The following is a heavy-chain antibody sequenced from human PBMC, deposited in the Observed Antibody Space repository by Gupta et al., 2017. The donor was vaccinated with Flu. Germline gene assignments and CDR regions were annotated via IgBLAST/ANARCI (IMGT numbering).Heavy chain of an antibody. CDR1: GDRVSSHSAS. CDR3: ARGSGTSYFDY. V-gene: IGHV6-1*01. CDR2: TYHTSKWYN. D-gene: IGHD1-26*01. J-gene: IGHJ4*02. Sequence: QVQLQQSGPGLGRPSETLSLCWHIPGDRVSSHSASWNWISQSPSRGLEWLGRTYHTSKWYNDYALSVRSRITIKPHTFKNQFSLQLNSVTPEDTAVYYCARGSGTSYFDYWGQGTLVTVSS.